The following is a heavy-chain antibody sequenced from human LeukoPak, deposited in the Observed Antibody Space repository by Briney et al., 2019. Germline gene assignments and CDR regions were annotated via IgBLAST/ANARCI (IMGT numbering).Heavy chain of an antibody. CDR2: IYTGGIT. D-gene: IGHD4-17*01. J-gene: IGHJ4*02. Sequence: GGSLRLSCAASGLTVSSNHMAWVRQAPGKGLEWVSVIYTGGITYYADSVQGRFTISRDNAKNTLYLQLDSLRAEDTATYYCARRVTTFLSWGQGTLVIVSS. CDR1: GLTVSSNH. V-gene: IGHV3-66*01. CDR3: ARRVTTFLS.